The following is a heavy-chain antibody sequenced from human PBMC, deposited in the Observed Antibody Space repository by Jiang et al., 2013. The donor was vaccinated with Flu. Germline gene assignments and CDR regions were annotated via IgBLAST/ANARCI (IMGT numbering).Heavy chain of an antibody. CDR3: ARDWVTMVRGEDAFDI. CDR1: GFTFSSYS. Sequence: QLVESGGGLVQPGGSLRLSCAASGFTFSSYSMNWVRQAPGKGLEWVSYISSSSSTIYYADSVKGRFTISRDNAKNSLYLQMNSLRDEDTAVYYCARDWVTMVRGEDAFDIWGQGTMVTVSS. CDR2: ISSSSSTI. V-gene: IGHV3-48*02. D-gene: IGHD3-10*01. J-gene: IGHJ3*02.